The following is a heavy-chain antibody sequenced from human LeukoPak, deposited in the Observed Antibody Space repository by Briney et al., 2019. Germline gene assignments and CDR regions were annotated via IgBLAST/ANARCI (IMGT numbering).Heavy chain of an antibody. D-gene: IGHD2-15*01. V-gene: IGHV1-8*01. CDR3: ASPSLGYCSGGSCYDVDY. CDR1: GYTFTSYD. J-gene: IGHJ4*02. CDR2: MNPNSGNT. Sequence: EASVKVSCKASGYTFTSYDINWVRQATGQGLEWMGWMNPNSGNTNYAQKFQGRVTMTRDTSMSTAYMELSRLRSDDTAVYYCASPSLGYCSGGSCYDVDYWGQGTLVTVSS.